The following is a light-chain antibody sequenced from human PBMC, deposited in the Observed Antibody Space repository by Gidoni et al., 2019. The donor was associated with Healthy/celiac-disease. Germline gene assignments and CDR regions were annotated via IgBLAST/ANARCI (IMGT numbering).Light chain of an antibody. J-gene: IGKJ1*01. CDR2: DAS. CDR3: QPSHSYSPT. CDR1: QSISSW. V-gene: IGKV1-5*01. Sequence: EIQMTQSPSTLSASVGDRVTITCRASQSISSWLAWYQQKPGKAPKLLIYDASSLESGVPSRFSGSGSGTEFPLTIRRLQPAAFATYSCQPSHSYSPTFVPVTKVEIK.